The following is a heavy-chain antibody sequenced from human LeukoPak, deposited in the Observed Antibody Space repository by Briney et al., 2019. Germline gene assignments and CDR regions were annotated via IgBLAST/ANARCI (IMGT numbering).Heavy chain of an antibody. D-gene: IGHD3-22*01. J-gene: IGHJ2*01. CDR1: GFTFSSYS. CDR2: ISSSSSYI. Sequence: GGSLRLSCAASGFTFSSYSMNWVRQAPGKGLEWVSSISSSSSYIYYVDSVKGRFTISRDNAKNSVYLQMYSLRAEGTAVYYCASDYDSNGYLRGYCYFDLWGRGTQVTVSS. CDR3: ASDYDSNGYLRGYCYFDL. V-gene: IGHV3-21*01.